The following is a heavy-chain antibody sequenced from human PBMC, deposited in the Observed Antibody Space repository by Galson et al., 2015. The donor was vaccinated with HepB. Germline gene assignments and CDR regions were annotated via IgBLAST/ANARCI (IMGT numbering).Heavy chain of an antibody. CDR1: GFTVSSNY. CDR3: ARITMIVVPSVAFDI. J-gene: IGHJ3*02. Sequence: SLRLSCAASGFTVSSNYMSWVRQAPGKGLEWVSVIYTGGSKYYADSVKGRFTISRDNSKNTLYLQMNSLRAEDTAVYYCARITMIVVPSVAFDIWGQGTMVAVSS. V-gene: IGHV3-66*02. CDR2: IYTGGSK. D-gene: IGHD3-22*01.